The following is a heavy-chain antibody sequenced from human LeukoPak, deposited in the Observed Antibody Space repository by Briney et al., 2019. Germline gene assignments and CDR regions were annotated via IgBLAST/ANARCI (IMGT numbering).Heavy chain of an antibody. D-gene: IGHD2-15*01. Sequence: SETLSLTCTVSGDSISSSSSYWGWIRQPPGKGLEWIGSLYYSGNTYYNPSLKSRVTISVDTSKNQLSLKLSSVTAADTAVYYCARGYCSGGSCYPRANWFDPWGQGTLVIVSS. CDR3: ARGYCSGGSCYPRANWFDP. V-gene: IGHV4-39*01. CDR1: GDSISSSSSY. CDR2: LYYSGNT. J-gene: IGHJ5*02.